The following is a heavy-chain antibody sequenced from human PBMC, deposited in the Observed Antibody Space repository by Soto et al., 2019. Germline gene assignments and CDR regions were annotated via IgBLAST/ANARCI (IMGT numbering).Heavy chain of an antibody. D-gene: IGHD5-12*01. CDR1: GFTFSNAW. J-gene: IGHJ4*02. Sequence: EVQLVESGGGLVKPGGSLRLSCAASGFTFSNAWMTWVRQAPGKGVECVGCIKSKTDGGTINYAAPVKGRFTVSRDDSDTTLYLQMNSLKTEDTAVYYCTTDSGYRMSSLYFDYWGQGTQVTVSS. V-gene: IGHV3-15*01. CDR3: TTDSGYRMSSLYFDY. CDR2: IKSKTDGGTI.